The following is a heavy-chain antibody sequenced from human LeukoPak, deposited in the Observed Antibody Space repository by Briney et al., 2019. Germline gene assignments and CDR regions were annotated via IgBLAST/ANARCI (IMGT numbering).Heavy chain of an antibody. D-gene: IGHD5-18*01. CDR2: IKQDGSEE. Sequence: GGSLRLSCAASGFTFTNYWMSWVRQAPGKGPEWVANIKQDGSEEYYADSVKGRFTISRDNGKNSLNLQMNSLRAEDTGVYYCARWAGVTDYWGQGTLVTVSS. CDR3: ARWAGVTDY. V-gene: IGHV3-7*01. CDR1: GFTFTNYW. J-gene: IGHJ4*02.